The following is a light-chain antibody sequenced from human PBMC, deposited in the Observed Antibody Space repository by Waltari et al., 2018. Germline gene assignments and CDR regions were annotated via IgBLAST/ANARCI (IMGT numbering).Light chain of an antibody. CDR3: LHRSNWPPLFT. Sequence: EIVLTQSPVTLSLSPGERATLSCRASQSVSRYLAWYQQKPGQAPRLLIQDTFSRASGIPARFSGSGSGTDFTLTISSLEPEDFAVYYCLHRSNWPPLFTFGPGTKVDIK. CDR1: QSVSRY. J-gene: IGKJ3*01. CDR2: DTF. V-gene: IGKV3-11*01.